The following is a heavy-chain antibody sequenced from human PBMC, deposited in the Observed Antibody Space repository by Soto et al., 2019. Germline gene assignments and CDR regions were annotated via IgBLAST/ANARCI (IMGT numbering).Heavy chain of an antibody. Sequence: GGSLRLSCAASGFTFSSYGMHWVRQAPGKGLEWVAGIWYDGSNKYYADSVKGRFTISRDNSKNTLYLQMNSLRAEDTAVYYCARDRPRYCTIGVCPPGDGMDFRGHGTTVPVSS. D-gene: IGHD2-8*01. J-gene: IGHJ6*02. V-gene: IGHV3-33*01. CDR1: GFTFSSYG. CDR3: ARDRPRYCTIGVCPPGDGMDF. CDR2: IWYDGSNK.